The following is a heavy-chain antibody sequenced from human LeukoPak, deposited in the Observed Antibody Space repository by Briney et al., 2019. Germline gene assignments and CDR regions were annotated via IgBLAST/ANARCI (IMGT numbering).Heavy chain of an antibody. Sequence: SETLSLTCAVYGESFSGYYWSWIRQPPGKGLEWIGEINHSGSTNYNPSLKSRVTISVDTSKNQFSLKLSSVTAADTAVYYCARVSPYCSSTSCYRYFGYWGQGTLVTVSS. CDR1: GESFSGYY. D-gene: IGHD2-2*01. CDR2: INHSGST. CDR3: ARVSPYCSSTSCYRYFGY. V-gene: IGHV4-34*01. J-gene: IGHJ4*02.